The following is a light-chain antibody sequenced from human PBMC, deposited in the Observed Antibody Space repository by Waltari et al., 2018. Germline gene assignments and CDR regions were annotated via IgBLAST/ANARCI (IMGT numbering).Light chain of an antibody. CDR3: MQALQTPYT. CDR1: QGLLHTNGYIY. V-gene: IGKV2-28*01. CDR2: LGS. Sequence: DIVMTQSPLSLHVTPGEPASISCRSSQGLLHTNGYIYLDWYLQTPGQSTQLMIYLGSNRASGVPDRFSGRGSGTDFTLTISRVEAEDVGVYFCMQALQTPYTFGQGTKLEIK. J-gene: IGKJ2*01.